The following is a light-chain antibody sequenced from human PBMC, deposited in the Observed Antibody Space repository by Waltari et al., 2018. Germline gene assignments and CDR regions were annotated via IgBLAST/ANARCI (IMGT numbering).Light chain of an antibody. J-gene: IGLJ2*01. CDR1: SRDVGGYNY. CDR3: SSYTSSSTSVV. Sequence: QSALTQPASVSGSPGQSITISCTGTSRDVGGYNYVSWYHQHPGKAPKPMIYDVSNRPSGVSNRCSGSKSGNTASLTISGLQAEDEADYYCSSYTSSSTSVVFGGGTKLTVL. CDR2: DVS. V-gene: IGLV2-14*01.